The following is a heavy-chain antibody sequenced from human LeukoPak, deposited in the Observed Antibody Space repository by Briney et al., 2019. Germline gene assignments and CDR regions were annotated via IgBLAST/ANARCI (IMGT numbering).Heavy chain of an antibody. J-gene: IGHJ4*02. CDR1: GYTFANYF. CDR3: ARDHGAPAAPDY. D-gene: IGHD4-17*01. Sequence: ASVKVSCKASGYTFANYFIHWVRQAPGQGLEWMGWISPNNGDTRSAQKFQGRVTMTTDTSITTAYMELSSLRSDDTAVYYCARDHGAPAAPDYWGLGTLVTLSS. V-gene: IGHV1-2*02. CDR2: ISPNNGDT.